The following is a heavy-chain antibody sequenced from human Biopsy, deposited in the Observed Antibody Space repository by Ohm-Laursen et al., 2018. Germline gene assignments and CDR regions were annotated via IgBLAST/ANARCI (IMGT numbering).Heavy chain of an antibody. CDR2: TNHSGRT. Sequence: SETLSLTCAVYGESFNGYYWSWIRQTPGKGLEWIGETNHSGRTNYNPSLKSRVTISEDTSKNQFSLKVRSVTAADTAVYYCVRGVDYYDPYHYYALDVWGQGTTVTVSS. CDR3: VRGVDYYDPYHYYALDV. CDR1: GESFNGYY. J-gene: IGHJ6*02. D-gene: IGHD3-22*01. V-gene: IGHV4-34*01.